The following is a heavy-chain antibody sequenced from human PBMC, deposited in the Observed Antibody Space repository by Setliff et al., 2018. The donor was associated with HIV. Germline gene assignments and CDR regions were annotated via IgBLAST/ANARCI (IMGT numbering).Heavy chain of an antibody. CDR1: GYTFINYD. CDR3: AREFPRVMGPTTFYLDY. CDR2: MNPDSGNT. V-gene: IGHV1-8*02. D-gene: IGHD1-26*01. J-gene: IGHJ4*02. Sequence: ASVKVSCKASGYTFINYDIYWVRQTTGQGLEWMGWMNPDSGNTGYAQKFQGRVTMTEDTSTDTAYMELSSLRSEDTAVYYCAREFPRVMGPTTFYLDYWGQGSLVTVSS.